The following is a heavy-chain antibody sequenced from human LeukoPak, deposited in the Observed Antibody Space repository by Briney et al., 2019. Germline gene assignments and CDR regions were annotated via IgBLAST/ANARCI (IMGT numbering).Heavy chain of an antibody. V-gene: IGHV1-8*03. J-gene: IGHJ6*03. CDR2: MNPNSGNT. D-gene: IGHD2-2*01. Sequence: ASVKVSCKASGYTLTTYDINWVRQATGQGLEGMGWMNPNSGNTGYAQKFHGRVSITSDTSINTAYMELSSLRSEDTAVYYCARGYCSRANCLAALGYYMDVWGKGTTVTVSS. CDR1: GYTLTTYD. CDR3: ARGYCSRANCLAALGYYMDV.